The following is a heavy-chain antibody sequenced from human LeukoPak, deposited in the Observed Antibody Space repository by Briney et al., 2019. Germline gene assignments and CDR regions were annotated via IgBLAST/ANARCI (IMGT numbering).Heavy chain of an antibody. CDR1: GFSVTNNY. CDR3: ARGDGYNFFDY. Sequence: PRGSLRLSCAVSGFSVTNNYISCVRQAPGNGLEWVSVFYVGGDTYYADSVKGRFTISRDNSENTLYLQMKSLRAEDTAVYYCARGDGYNFFDYWGQGTLVTVSS. D-gene: IGHD5-24*01. CDR2: FYVGGDT. V-gene: IGHV3-53*01. J-gene: IGHJ4*02.